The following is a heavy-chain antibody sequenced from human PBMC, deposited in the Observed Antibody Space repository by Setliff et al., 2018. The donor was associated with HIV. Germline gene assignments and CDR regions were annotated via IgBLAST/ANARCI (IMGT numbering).Heavy chain of an antibody. CDR2: ISTYNGNT. J-gene: IGHJ6*03. Sequence: ASVKVSCKASGYTFTTYGITWVRQAPGQGLEWMGWISTYNGNTNYAQKFQGRVTMTTVTSTSTAYMELRSLRSDDTAVYYCARLSIPAYCYMDVWGKGTMVTVSS. V-gene: IGHV1-18*01. D-gene: IGHD2-21*01. CDR3: ARLSIPAYCYMDV. CDR1: GYTFTTYG.